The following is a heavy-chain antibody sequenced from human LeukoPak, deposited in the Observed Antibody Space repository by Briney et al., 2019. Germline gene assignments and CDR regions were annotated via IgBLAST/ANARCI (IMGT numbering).Heavy chain of an antibody. V-gene: IGHV4-34*01. Sequence: SETLSLTCAVYGGSFSGYYWSWIRQPPGKGLEWIGEINHSGSTNYNPSLKSRVTISVDTSKNQFSLKLSSVTAADTAVYYCARAPDIVVVVATGGGMGVWGQGTTVTVSS. CDR1: GGSFSGYY. CDR3: ARAPDIVVVVATGGGMGV. D-gene: IGHD2-15*01. J-gene: IGHJ6*02. CDR2: INHSGST.